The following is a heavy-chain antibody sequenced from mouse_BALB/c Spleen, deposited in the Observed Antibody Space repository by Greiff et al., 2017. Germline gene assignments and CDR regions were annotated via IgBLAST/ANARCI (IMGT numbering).Heavy chain of an antibody. J-gene: IGHJ4*01. D-gene: IGHD1-2*01. CDR1: GFTFSSYT. CDR2: ISSGGGNT. V-gene: IGHV5-9*03. CDR3: ARSSHYYGFYAMDY. Sequence: VQLKESGGGLVKPGGSLKLSCAASGFTFSSYTMSWVRQTPEKRLEWVATISSGGGNTYYPDSVKGRFTISRDNAKNNLYLQMSSLRSEDTALYYCARSSHYYGFYAMDYWGQGTSVTVSS.